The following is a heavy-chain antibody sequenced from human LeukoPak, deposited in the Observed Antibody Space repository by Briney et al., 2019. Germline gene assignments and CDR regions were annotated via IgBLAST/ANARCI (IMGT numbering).Heavy chain of an antibody. Sequence: GRSLRLSCAASGFTFSNYGMHWVRQAPGKGLEWVSVISHDGSTRYYADFVKGRFSIYRDNSKNTVYLHMNSLRTEDTAVYYCARALKPAIVSLPDHWGQGTLVTVSS. CDR2: ISHDGSTR. J-gene: IGHJ4*02. V-gene: IGHV3-30*03. CDR1: GFTFSNYG. D-gene: IGHD2-2*01. CDR3: ARALKPAIVSLPDH.